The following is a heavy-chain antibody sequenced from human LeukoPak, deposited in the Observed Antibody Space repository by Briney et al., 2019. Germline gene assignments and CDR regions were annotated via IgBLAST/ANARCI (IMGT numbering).Heavy chain of an antibody. CDR2: IKSKTDGGTT. D-gene: IGHD3-10*01. J-gene: IGHJ4*02. V-gene: IGHV3-15*01. CDR3: TTDQRWWFGENPEDY. Sequence: PGGSLRLSCVASGFTLSDYWMHWVRQAPGKGLEWVGRIKSKTDGGTTDYAAPVKGRFTISRDDSKNTLYLQMNSLKTEDTAVYYCTTDQRWWFGENPEDYWGQGTLVTVSS. CDR1: GFTLSDYW.